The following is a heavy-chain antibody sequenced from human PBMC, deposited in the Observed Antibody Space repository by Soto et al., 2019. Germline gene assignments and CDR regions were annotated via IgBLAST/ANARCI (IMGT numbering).Heavy chain of an antibody. CDR1: GFSFISYA. Sequence: GGSLTLSCAASGFSFISYAMIWVRQAPGKGLEWVSTISGSDGKTFYADSVKGRFSISRDTSKNMLYLQMNNLRGDDTAVYYCVRWSYLDYWGQGTRVTVSS. CDR2: ISGSDGKT. D-gene: IGHD3-3*01. J-gene: IGHJ4*02. CDR3: VRWSYLDY. V-gene: IGHV3-23*01.